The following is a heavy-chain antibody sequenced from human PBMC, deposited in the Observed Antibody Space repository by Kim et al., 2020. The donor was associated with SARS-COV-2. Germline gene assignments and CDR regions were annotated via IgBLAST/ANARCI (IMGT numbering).Heavy chain of an antibody. J-gene: IGHJ6*02. V-gene: IGHV3-21*01. Sequence: DSWTGRVTISRDKAKNSLYLQMNRLRAEDTAVYYCARGRAAVGTIYGMDGWGQGTTVTVSS. CDR3: ARGRAAVGTIYGMDG. D-gene: IGHD5-12*01.